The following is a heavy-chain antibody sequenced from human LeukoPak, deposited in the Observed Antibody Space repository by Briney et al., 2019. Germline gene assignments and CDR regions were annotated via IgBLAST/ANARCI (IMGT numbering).Heavy chain of an antibody. CDR1: GFTFSSHW. Sequence: VGSLRLSCAASGFTFSSHWMHWVRQAPGKGLVWVSRINGAGSSTSYADSVKGRFTVSRDNAKNTLNLQMNSLRAEDTAVYYCARDLFFSDAGYSSGWRAEYFHHWGQGTLVTVSS. D-gene: IGHD6-19*01. CDR3: ARDLFFSDAGYSSGWRAEYFHH. J-gene: IGHJ1*01. CDR2: INGAGSST. V-gene: IGHV3-74*01.